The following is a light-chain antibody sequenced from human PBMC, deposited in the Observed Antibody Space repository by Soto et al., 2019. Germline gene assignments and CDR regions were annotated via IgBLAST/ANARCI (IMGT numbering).Light chain of an antibody. Sequence: DIQMTQSQSSLTPSVGDSVTITRRVSHGISSYLNWYRQKPGKVPTLLIYSASNLQSGVPSRFSGGGACTDFTLTISSLQPEDVSTYYGRRTYNALSITFGQGTRLDIK. CDR1: HGISSY. CDR2: SAS. J-gene: IGKJ5*01. CDR3: RRTYNALSIT. V-gene: IGKV1-27*01.